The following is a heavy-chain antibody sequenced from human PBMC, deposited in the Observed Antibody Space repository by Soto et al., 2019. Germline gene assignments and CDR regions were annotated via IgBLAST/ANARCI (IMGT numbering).Heavy chain of an antibody. V-gene: IGHV3-23*01. CDR1: GFTFCGYS. Sequence: GGSPRLSCETPGFTFCGYSMRWVRQGPGVRLEWVSGISGTTNVTYYADSVKGRFTISRDNSKNTLYLQMNDLRPEDTALYYCARDSVPASGVSWAGNRLDPWGQGTLVTVSS. D-gene: IGHD2-2*01. J-gene: IGHJ5*02. CDR2: ISGTTNVT. CDR3: ARDSVPASGVSWAGNRLDP.